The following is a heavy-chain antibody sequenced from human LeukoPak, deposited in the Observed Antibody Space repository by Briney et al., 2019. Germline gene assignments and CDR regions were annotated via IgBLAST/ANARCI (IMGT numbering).Heavy chain of an antibody. CDR1: GGSISSYY. CDR3: AREGTAGTNLNWFDP. J-gene: IGHJ5*02. D-gene: IGHD1-1*01. Sequence: SETLSLTSTVSGGSISSYYWSWIRQPPGKGLEWNGYISYSGSTNFNPSLKSRVTISVDTSKNQFSLKLSSVTAADTAVYYCAREGTAGTNLNWFDPWGQGTLVTVSS. V-gene: IGHV4-59*01. CDR2: ISYSGST.